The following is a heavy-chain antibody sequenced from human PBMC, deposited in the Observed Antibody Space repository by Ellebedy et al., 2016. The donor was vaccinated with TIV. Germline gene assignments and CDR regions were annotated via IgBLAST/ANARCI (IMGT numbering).Heavy chain of an antibody. D-gene: IGHD1-1*01. J-gene: IGHJ3*02. CDR1: GFTVNSNY. V-gene: IGHV3-66*01. Sequence: GESLKISCSVSGFTVNSNYMSWVRQAPGKGLEWVSLISVDGTTYYADSVKGRFSISRNISKNTLFLQMNSLRAEDTALYYCASETFNDVDLEIWGVLDIWGRGTMVTVSS. CDR2: ISVDGTT. CDR3: ASETFNDVDLEIWGVLDI.